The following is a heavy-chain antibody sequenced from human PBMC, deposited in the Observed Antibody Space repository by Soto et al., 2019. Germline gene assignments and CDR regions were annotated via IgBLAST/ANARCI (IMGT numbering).Heavy chain of an antibody. CDR1: GFTFSSYG. V-gene: IGHV3-30*18. CDR3: AKDLSGSRRITMVRGVIITQDVRGLDV. D-gene: IGHD3-10*01. CDR2: ISYDGSNK. Sequence: PGGSLRRSCAASGFTFSSYGMHWVRQAPGKGLEWVAVISYDGSNKYYADSVKGRFTISRDNSKNTLYLQMNSLRAEDTGAYYCAKDLSGSRRITMVRGVIITQDVRGLDVWRQGTTVTVSS. J-gene: IGHJ6*02.